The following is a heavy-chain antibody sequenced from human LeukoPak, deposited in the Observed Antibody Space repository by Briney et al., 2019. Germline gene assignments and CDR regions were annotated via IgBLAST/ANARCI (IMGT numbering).Heavy chain of an antibody. Sequence: GASVKVSCKASGYTFTGYYMHWVRQAPGQGLEWMGWINPNSGGTNYAQKFQGWVTMTRDTSISTAYMELSRLRSDDTAVYYCARDASMVRGGDFDYRGQGTLVTVSS. J-gene: IGHJ4*02. CDR1: GYTFTGYY. CDR3: ARDASMVRGGDFDY. V-gene: IGHV1-2*04. D-gene: IGHD3-10*01. CDR2: INPNSGGT.